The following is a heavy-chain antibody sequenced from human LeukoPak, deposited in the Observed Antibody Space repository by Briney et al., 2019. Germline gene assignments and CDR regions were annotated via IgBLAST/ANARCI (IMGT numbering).Heavy chain of an antibody. CDR2: ISAYNGNT. CDR1: GYSCTTYG. CDR3: ARDMIAARRNWFDA. J-gene: IGHJ5*02. D-gene: IGHD6-6*01. V-gene: IGHV1-18*01. Sequence: ASVKVSCKASGYSCTTYGISWVRQAPGQGLEWMGWISAYNGNTNYAQKAKGRVTMTTDTSTSTVYMELRSLRYEDTAVYYCARDMIAARRNWFDAWGQGTLVSV.